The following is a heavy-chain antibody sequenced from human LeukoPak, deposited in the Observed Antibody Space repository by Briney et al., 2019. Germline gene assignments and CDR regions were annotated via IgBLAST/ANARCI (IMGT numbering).Heavy chain of an antibody. CDR1: GGSISSDDYC. V-gene: IGHV4-61*02. CDR2: IYTSGTT. J-gene: IGHJ5*02. CDR3: ARAPTWYVSCFDP. Sequence: SETLSLTCTVSGGSISSDDYCWSWIRQPAGKGLEWIGRIYTSGTTTYNPSLKSRVTMSVDTSRNQFSLKLSSVTAADTAVYYCARAPTWYVSCFDPWGQGTLVTVSS. D-gene: IGHD1-14*01.